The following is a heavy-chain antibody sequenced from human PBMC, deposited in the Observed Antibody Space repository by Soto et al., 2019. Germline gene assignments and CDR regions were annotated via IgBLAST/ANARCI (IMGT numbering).Heavy chain of an antibody. CDR2: INPNSGGT. Sequence: ASVKVSCKASGYTFTGYYMRWVRQAPGQGLEWMGWINPNSGGTNYAQKFQGWVTMTRDTSISTAYMELSRLRSDDTAVYYCAREFRSGVRFIYGMDVWGQGTTVTVSS. D-gene: IGHD3-10*01. V-gene: IGHV1-2*04. CDR1: GYTFTGYY. J-gene: IGHJ6*02. CDR3: AREFRSGVRFIYGMDV.